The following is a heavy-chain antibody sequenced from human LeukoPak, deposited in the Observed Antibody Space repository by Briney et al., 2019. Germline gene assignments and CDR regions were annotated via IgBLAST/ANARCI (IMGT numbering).Heavy chain of an antibody. CDR2: ISGSGGST. Sequence: GGSLRLSCAAPGFTFSSYAMSWVRQAPGKGLEWVSAISGSGGSTYYADSVKGRFTISRDNSKNTLYLQMNSLRAEDTAVYYCAKNDLGYCSGGSCYVDYWGQGTLVTVSS. V-gene: IGHV3-23*01. D-gene: IGHD2-15*01. J-gene: IGHJ4*02. CDR3: AKNDLGYCSGGSCYVDY. CDR1: GFTFSSYA.